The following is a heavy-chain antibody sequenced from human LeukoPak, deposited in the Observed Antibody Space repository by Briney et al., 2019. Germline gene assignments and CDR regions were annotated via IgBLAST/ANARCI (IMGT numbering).Heavy chain of an antibody. CDR1: GFTFSSYA. J-gene: IGHJ4*02. V-gene: IGHV3-23*01. D-gene: IGHD5-18*01. Sequence: PGGSLRLSCAASGFTFSSYAMSWVRQAPGKGLEWVSSISDSGGYTYYADSVKGRFTIPRDNFKNTLYLQMNSLRAEDTAVYYCAKDTRIQLWLHFYYWGQGALVTVSS. CDR2: ISDSGGYT. CDR3: AKDTRIQLWLHFYY.